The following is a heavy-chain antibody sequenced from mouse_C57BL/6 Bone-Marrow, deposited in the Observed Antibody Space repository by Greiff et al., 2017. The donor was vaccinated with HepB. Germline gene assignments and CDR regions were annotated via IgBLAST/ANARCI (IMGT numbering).Heavy chain of an antibody. CDR2: ISSGGSYT. CDR3: ARLPYYDYDVGYYYAMDY. J-gene: IGHJ4*01. D-gene: IGHD2-4*01. V-gene: IGHV5-6*02. Sequence: EVKLVDSGGDLVKPGGSLKLSCAASGFTFSSYGMSWVRQTPDKRLEWVATISSGGSYTYYPDSVKGRFTISRDNAKNTLYLQMSSLKSEDTAMYYCARLPYYDYDVGYYYAMDYWGQGTSVTVSS. CDR1: GFTFSSYG.